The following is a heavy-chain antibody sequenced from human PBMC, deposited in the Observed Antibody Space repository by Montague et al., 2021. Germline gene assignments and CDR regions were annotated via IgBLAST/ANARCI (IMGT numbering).Heavy chain of an antibody. Sequence: SLRLSCAASGFTFSNYWMSWVRQAPGKGLEWVANIKQEGSEKHYVDSVKGRFTIPRDNAKNSLYLQMNSLRAEDTAVYFCARDQGQGYCGGDCYVGLDYWGQGTLVTVSS. V-gene: IGHV3-7*01. CDR3: ARDQGQGYCGGDCYVGLDY. J-gene: IGHJ4*02. D-gene: IGHD2-21*01. CDR2: IKQEGSEK. CDR1: GFTFSNYW.